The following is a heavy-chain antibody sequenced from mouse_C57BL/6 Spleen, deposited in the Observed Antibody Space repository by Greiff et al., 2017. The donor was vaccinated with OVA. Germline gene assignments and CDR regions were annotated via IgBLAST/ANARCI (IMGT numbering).Heavy chain of an antibody. D-gene: IGHD2-10*02. Sequence: QVQLKQSGPGLVAPSQSLSITCTVSGFLLTSYGVHWVRQPPGKGLEWLVVIWSDGSTTYNSALKSRLSISKDNSKSQVFLKMNSLQTDDTAMYYCARSGYGNYYFDYWGQGTTLTVSS. CDR1: GFLLTSYG. J-gene: IGHJ2*01. CDR3: ARSGYGNYYFDY. V-gene: IGHV2-6*03. CDR2: IWSDGST.